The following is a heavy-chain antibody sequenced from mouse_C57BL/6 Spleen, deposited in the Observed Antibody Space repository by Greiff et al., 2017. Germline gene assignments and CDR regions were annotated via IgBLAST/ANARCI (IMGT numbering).Heavy chain of an antibody. CDR2: IYPSDSAT. V-gene: IGHV1-61*01. CDR1: GYTFTSYW. CDR3: ARGYYGSSLWYFDV. Sequence: QVQLQQPGAELVRPGSSVKLSCKASGYTFTSYWMDWVKQRPGQGLEWIGNIYPSDSATHYNQKFKDKATLTVDKSSSTAYMQLSSLTSEDSAVYYCARGYYGSSLWYFDVWGTGTTVTVSS. J-gene: IGHJ1*03. D-gene: IGHD1-1*01.